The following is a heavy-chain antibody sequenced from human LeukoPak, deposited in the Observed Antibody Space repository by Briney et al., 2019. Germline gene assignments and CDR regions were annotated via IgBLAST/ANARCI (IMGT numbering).Heavy chain of an antibody. CDR3: ARPAAQTPYDAFDI. J-gene: IGHJ3*02. V-gene: IGHV4-59*01. Sequence: PAETLSLTCTVSGGSISGYYWSWIRQPPGKGLEWIGYIYYSGSTNYNPSLKSRVTISVDTSKNQFSLKLSSVNAADTAVYYCARPAAQTPYDAFDIWGQGTMVTVSS. CDR1: GGSISGYY. CDR2: IYYSGST. D-gene: IGHD6-13*01.